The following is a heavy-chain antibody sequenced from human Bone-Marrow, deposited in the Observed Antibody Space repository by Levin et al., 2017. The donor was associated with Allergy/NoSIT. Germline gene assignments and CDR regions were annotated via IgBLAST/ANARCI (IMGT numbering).Heavy chain of an antibody. CDR2: IFHSGNT. J-gene: IGHJ4*02. V-gene: IGHV4-59*01. CDR3: ARAFTGTLFDY. Sequence: SQTLSLTCSVSGASITSYYWSWIRQSPGKGLEWIGSIFHSGNTNYNPSLQSRASMSVGASRTQFSLWLTSVTEADTAVYYCARAFTGTLFDYWGQGTLVTVSS. CDR1: GASITSYY. D-gene: IGHD1-1*01.